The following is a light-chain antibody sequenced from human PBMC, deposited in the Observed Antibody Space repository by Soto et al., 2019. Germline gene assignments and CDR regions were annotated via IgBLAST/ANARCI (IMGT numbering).Light chain of an antibody. Sequence: DTRMTQSPSTLSASVGDRVTIICRASQSISTLLAWYQQKPGKAPKLLISGASSLESGVPSRFSGSGSGTEFTLTISSLQPDDFATYYCQQYYTYSTFGQGTKVDIK. CDR2: GAS. V-gene: IGKV1-5*02. CDR1: QSISTL. J-gene: IGKJ1*01. CDR3: QQYYTYST.